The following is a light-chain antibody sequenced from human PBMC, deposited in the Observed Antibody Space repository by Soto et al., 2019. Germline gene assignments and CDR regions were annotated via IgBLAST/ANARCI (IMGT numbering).Light chain of an antibody. CDR3: MQASQLRT. Sequence: IVLTQTPLSSAVTPGQPASFSCGSSESLVHSDGKTYLGWLHLRPGQPPRLLIYQISKRPPGVPDRFSGIGAGTNFTLKISRVEPEDVGTFYCMQASQLRTFGQGTKVEIK. CDR1: ESLVHSDGKTY. J-gene: IGKJ1*01. V-gene: IGKV2-24*01. CDR2: QIS.